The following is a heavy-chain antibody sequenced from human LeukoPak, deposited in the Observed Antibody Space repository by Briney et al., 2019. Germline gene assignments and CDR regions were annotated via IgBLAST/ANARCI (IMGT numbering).Heavy chain of an antibody. CDR1: GGSISNYY. D-gene: IGHD2-2*01. V-gene: IGHV4-4*07. Sequence: SETLSLTCNVSGGSISNYYWSWIRQPAGKGLELIGRIYTSGSTYYNPSLESRVTMSVDTSKNQFSLKLSSVTAADTAVYYCARSRCSSISCASRGAFDIWGQGTMVTVSP. CDR2: IYTSGST. J-gene: IGHJ3*02. CDR3: ARSRCSSISCASRGAFDI.